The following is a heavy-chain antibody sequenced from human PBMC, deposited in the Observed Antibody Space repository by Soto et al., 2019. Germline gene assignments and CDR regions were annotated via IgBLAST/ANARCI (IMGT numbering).Heavy chain of an antibody. CDR1: GFIFSNYA. J-gene: IGHJ4*02. Sequence: PGGTLRLSCAPSGFIFSNYAMSWVRQDRGKGLEWVSAISGSGADTYYTGSVKGRFTMSRDNFKNTLYLQMNSLRAEDTAVYYCAKDTGRGGGSVFDYWGQGTLVAVSS. CDR3: AKDTGRGGGSVFDY. D-gene: IGHD2-15*01. V-gene: IGHV3-23*01. CDR2: ISGSGADT.